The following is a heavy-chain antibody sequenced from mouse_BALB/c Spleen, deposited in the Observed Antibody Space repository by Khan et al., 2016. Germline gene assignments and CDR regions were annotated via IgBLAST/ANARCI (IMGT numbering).Heavy chain of an antibody. V-gene: IGHV14-3*02. J-gene: IGHJ3*01. CDR2: IDPANGNT. D-gene: IGHD4-1*01. Sequence: VQLKQSGAELVKPGASVKLSCTASGFNIKDTYMHWVKQRPEQGLEWIGRIDPANGNTKYDQKFQDKATITADTSSNTAYLQLSSLTSEDTAVYYCARDYWDVFAYWGQGTLVTVSA. CDR3: ARDYWDVFAY. CDR1: GFNIKDTY.